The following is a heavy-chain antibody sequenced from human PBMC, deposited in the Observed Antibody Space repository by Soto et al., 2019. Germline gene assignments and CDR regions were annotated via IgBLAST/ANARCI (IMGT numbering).Heavy chain of an antibody. CDR2: ISSSSSYI. V-gene: IGHV3-21*01. CDR1: GFTFSSYT. CDR3: ARGYSSGDY. J-gene: IGHJ4*02. D-gene: IGHD6-19*01. Sequence: EVPLVESGGGLVKPGGSLRLSCAASGFTFSSYTMNWVRQAPGKGLEWVSSISSSSSYIYYAASVKGRFTISRDNAKNSLYLQMNSLRAEDTAVYYCARGYSSGDYWGQGTLVTVSS.